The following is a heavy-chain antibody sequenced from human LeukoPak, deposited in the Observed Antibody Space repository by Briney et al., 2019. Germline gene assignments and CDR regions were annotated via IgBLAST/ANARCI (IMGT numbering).Heavy chain of an antibody. J-gene: IGHJ6*02. V-gene: IGHV1-2*02. CDR1: GYTFTAYY. CDR2: INPNSGGT. Sequence: ASVRVSCKASGYTFTAYYIHWVRQAPGQGLEWMGWINPNSGGTNYAQNFQGRVTMTRDTSITTAYMELSRLKSDDTALYYCARDRRKLTSSYYYYYNMDVWGQGTPVTVSS. CDR3: ARDRRKLTSSYYYYYNMDV. D-gene: IGHD1-7*01.